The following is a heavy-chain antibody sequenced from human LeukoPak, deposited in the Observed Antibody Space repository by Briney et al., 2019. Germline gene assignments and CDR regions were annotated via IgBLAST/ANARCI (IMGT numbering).Heavy chain of an antibody. CDR3: ARGTLTGIHY. V-gene: IGHV3-30*04. D-gene: IGHD1-20*01. CDR2: ISYDGSNK. J-gene: IGHJ4*02. CDR1: GFTFSSYA. Sequence: PGGSLRLSCAASGFTFSSYAMHWVRQAPGKGLEWVAVISYDGSNKYYADSVKGRFTISRDNSKNTLYLQMNSLRAEDTAVYYCARGTLTGIHYWGQGTLVTVSS.